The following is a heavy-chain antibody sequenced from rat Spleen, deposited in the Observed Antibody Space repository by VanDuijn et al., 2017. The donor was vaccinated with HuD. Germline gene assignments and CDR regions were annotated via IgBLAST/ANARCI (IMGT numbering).Heavy chain of an antibody. CDR2: ISYEGNTA. J-gene: IGHJ2*01. Sequence: EVQLVESGGVLVQPGRSMKLSCAASGFTFSDYYMAWVRQAPKKGLEWVASISYEGNTAFYGDSVKGRFTISRDNDKSTLHLQMDSLRSEDTATYYCTTWDYYDNRFDYWGQGVMVTVSS. D-gene: IGHD1-6*01. CDR3: TTWDYYDNRFDY. CDR1: GFTFSDYY. V-gene: IGHV5-22*01.